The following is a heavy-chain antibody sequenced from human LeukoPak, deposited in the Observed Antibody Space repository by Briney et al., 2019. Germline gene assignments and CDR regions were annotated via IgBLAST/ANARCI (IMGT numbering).Heavy chain of an antibody. CDR2: IWSRATTK. V-gene: IGHV3-33*08. Sequence: GRSLRLSCAASGFTFSDSDMHWVRQAPGKGLEWVALIWSRATTKYYADSLKGRFTISRDNSNNTLYLQMNSLSAEDTAVYFCVRRGSSSSFDYWGQGTLVTVSS. CDR3: VRRGSSSSFDY. J-gene: IGHJ4*02. CDR1: GFTFSDSD. D-gene: IGHD6-6*01.